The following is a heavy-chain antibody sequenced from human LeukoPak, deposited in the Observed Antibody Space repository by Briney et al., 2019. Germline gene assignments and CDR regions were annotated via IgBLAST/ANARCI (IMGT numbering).Heavy chain of an antibody. Sequence: GGSLRLPCAAPGFTFNNAWMNWVRQAPGKGLEWVGRIKSKTDGGTTDYAAPVKDRFTISRDDSKNTLYLQMNSLRTEDTAVYYCTTVVAAAVNGWFDPWGQGTLVTVSS. J-gene: IGHJ5*02. CDR3: TTVVAAAVNGWFDP. CDR1: GFTFNNAW. V-gene: IGHV3-15*01. CDR2: IKSKTDGGTT. D-gene: IGHD6-13*01.